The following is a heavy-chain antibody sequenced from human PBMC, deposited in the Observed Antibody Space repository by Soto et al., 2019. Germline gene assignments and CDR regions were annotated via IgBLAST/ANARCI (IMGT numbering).Heavy chain of an antibody. V-gene: IGHV3-74*01. CDR2: INSDGSST. CDR1: GFTLSTYW. D-gene: IGHD3-22*01. Sequence: EVQLVESGGGLVQPGGSLSLSCAPSGFTLSTYWLHWVRQAPGKGLVWVSRINSDGSSTSYADSVKGRFTINRDNAKNTLYLQMNSLRAEDTAVYYCARDPGTGYYDSSGYYYDWGQGTLVTVSS. J-gene: IGHJ4*02. CDR3: ARDPGTGYYDSSGYYYD.